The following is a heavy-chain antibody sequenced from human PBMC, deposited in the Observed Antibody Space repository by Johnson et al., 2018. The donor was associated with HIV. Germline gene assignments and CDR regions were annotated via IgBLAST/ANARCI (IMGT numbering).Heavy chain of an antibody. CDR3: TYSSDWSPCAFDI. D-gene: IGHD6-19*01. CDR1: GFTFSNYA. CDR2: ISYDGSNK. Sequence: QVQLVESGGGVVQPGRSLRLSCAASGFTFSNYAMHWVRQAPGKGLEWVAVISYDGSNKYYGDSVKGRLTISRDNSKNTLYLQMNSLRAEDTAVYYCTYSSDWSPCAFDIWGQGTMVTVSS. J-gene: IGHJ3*02. V-gene: IGHV3-30*04.